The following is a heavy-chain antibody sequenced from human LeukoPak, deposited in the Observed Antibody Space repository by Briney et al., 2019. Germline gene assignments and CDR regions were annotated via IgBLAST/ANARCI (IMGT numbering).Heavy chain of an antibody. V-gene: IGHV3-9*01. CDR2: ISWNSGDI. CDR1: GFTFDDYA. J-gene: IGHJ4*02. CDR3: ASGGGWVFNN. D-gene: IGHD6-19*01. Sequence: GRSLRLSCAASGFTFDDYAMHWVRQAPGKGLEWVSGISWNSGDIDYADSVKGRFTISRGNAKHSLYLQMNSLRAEDTAVYYCASGGGWVFNNWGQGTLVTVSS.